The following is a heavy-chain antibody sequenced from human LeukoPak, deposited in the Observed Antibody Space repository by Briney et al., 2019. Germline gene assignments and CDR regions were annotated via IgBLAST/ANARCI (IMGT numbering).Heavy chain of an antibody. CDR3: AKRKIFGVVDYFDY. D-gene: IGHD3-3*01. J-gene: IGHJ4*02. CDR1: GFTFSDYY. V-gene: IGHV3-11*01. Sequence: SGGSLRLSCAASGFTFSDYYMSWIRQAPGKGLEWVSYISSSGSTIYYADSVKGRFTISRDNAKNSLYLQMNSLRAEDTAVYYCAKRKIFGVVDYFDYWGQGTLVTVSS. CDR2: ISSSGSTI.